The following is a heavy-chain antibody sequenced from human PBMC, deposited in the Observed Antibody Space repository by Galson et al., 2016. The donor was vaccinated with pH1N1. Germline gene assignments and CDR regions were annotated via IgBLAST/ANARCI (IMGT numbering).Heavy chain of an antibody. Sequence: SVKVSCKASGYRFSGYYIHWVRQAPGQGLEWMGRINPSSGGTKFAQKFQGRVILTRDTSITTAYMEVGALSSDDAAVYYCARDLYGGFQQPSYYYYALDVWGQGTTVTVSS. J-gene: IGHJ6*01. D-gene: IGHD4/OR15-4a*01. V-gene: IGHV1-2*06. CDR2: INPSSGGT. CDR3: ARDLYGGFQQPSYYYYALDV. CDR1: GYRFSGYY.